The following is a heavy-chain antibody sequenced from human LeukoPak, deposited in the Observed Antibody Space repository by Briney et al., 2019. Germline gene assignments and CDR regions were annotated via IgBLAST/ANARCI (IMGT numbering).Heavy chain of an antibody. CDR2: IYSGGST. V-gene: IGHV3-53*01. J-gene: IGHJ4*02. CDR1: GFTVSSNY. D-gene: IGHD1-1*01. CDR3: ARDFSGTSDY. Sequence: GGSLRLSCAASGFTVSSNYMSWVRQAPGKGLEWVSVIYSGGSTYYADSVKGRFTISRDNSKNTLYPQMNSLRAEDTAVYYCARDFSGTSDYWGQGTLVTVSS.